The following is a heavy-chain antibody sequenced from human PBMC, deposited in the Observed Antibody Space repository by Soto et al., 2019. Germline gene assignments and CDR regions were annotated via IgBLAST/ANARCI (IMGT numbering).Heavy chain of an antibody. CDR1: GGTFSRYA. J-gene: IGHJ4*02. D-gene: IGHD3-22*01. CDR2: IIPMFGTA. Sequence: QVQLVQSGAEVKKPGSSVKVSCKASGGTFSRYAISWVRQAPGQGLEWMGGIIPMFGTANYAQKFKGRVTITADESTRTGYMELRGLRSEDTAIYYCTIGWGHDSSDLYFAYWGQGTLLTVSS. CDR3: TIGWGHDSSDLYFAY. V-gene: IGHV1-69*01.